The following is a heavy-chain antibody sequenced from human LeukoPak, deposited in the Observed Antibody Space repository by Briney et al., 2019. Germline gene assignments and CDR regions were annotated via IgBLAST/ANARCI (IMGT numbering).Heavy chain of an antibody. V-gene: IGHV3-23*01. CDR2: INANGVNT. CDR1: GFAFNFYA. J-gene: IGHJ3*01. Sequence: PGGSLRLSCAASGFAFNFYAMTWVRQAPGKGLQWVSTINANGVNTYYADSVRGRFTISRGNSKDTLYLQMNTLRAEDTGVYYCARDRGSGDSFDLWGQGAMVTVSS. CDR3: ARDRGSGDSFDL. D-gene: IGHD6-19*01.